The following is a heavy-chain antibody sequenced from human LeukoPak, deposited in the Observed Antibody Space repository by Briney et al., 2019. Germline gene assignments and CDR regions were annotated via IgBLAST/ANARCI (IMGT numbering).Heavy chain of an antibody. D-gene: IGHD3-22*01. CDR2: SYYGGST. CDR1: GGSISSSIYH. Sequence: PPETLSLTCTVSGGSISSSIYHWGWIRQPPGMGLEWIGSSYYGGSTYYNPSLKSRVTISLDTSKNQFSLKLSSVTAADTAVYYCARAGVESSGYYAFDVWGQGTILTVSS. J-gene: IGHJ3*01. V-gene: IGHV4-39*01. CDR3: ARAGVESSGYYAFDV.